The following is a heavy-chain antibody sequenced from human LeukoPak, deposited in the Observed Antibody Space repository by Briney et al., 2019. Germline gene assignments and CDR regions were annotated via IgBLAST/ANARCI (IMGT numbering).Heavy chain of an antibody. D-gene: IGHD3-10*01. CDR3: ARVKKLVRGSYRYYGMDV. Sequence: ASVKVSCKASGYTFTSYGISWVRQAPGQGLEWMGWISAYNGNTNYAQKLQGRDTMTTDTSTSTAYMELRSLRSDDTAVYYCARVKKLVRGSYRYYGMDVWGQGTTVTVSS. CDR1: GYTFTSYG. CDR2: ISAYNGNT. V-gene: IGHV1-18*01. J-gene: IGHJ6*02.